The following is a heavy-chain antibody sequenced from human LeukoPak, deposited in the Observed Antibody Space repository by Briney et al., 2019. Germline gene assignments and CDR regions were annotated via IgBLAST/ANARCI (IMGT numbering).Heavy chain of an antibody. CDR2: IYYSGST. D-gene: IGHD4-17*01. V-gene: IGHV4-39*07. J-gene: IGHJ5*02. CDR3: ARGPTSYGVTGFDP. CDR1: GGSISSSSYY. Sequence: PLETLSLTCTVSGGSISSSSYYWGWIRQPPGKGLEWIGSIYYSGSTYYNPSLKSRVTISVDTSKNQFSLKLSSVTAADTAVYYCARGPTSYGVTGFDPWGQGTLVTVSS.